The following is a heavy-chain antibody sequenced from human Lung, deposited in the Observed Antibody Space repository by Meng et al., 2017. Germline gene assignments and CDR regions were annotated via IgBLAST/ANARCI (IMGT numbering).Heavy chain of an antibody. CDR1: GGSISSGSPY. V-gene: IGHV4-61*02. CDR2: THISGST. J-gene: IGHJ3*02. CDR3: AREDVVVVPAAKSYYDSSGYYSWAFDI. D-gene: IGHD3-22*01. Sequence: SETLSLTCTVSGGSISSGSPYWSWVRQPAGKGLEWIGRTHISGSTDYSPSLKSRVTISVDTSKNQFSLKLSSVTATDTAVYYCAREDVVVVPAAKSYYDSSGYYSWAFDIWGQGTMVTVSS.